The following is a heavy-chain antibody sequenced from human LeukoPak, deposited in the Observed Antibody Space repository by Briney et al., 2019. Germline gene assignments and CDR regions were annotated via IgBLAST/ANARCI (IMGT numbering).Heavy chain of an antibody. CDR1: EFTFSNYA. V-gene: IGHV3-23*01. J-gene: IGHJ2*01. D-gene: IGHD4-17*01. CDR2: ISASGSST. Sequence: GSLRLSCAASEFTFSNYAMSWVRQAPGKGLEWVSGISASGSSTYSADSVKGRFTISRDNSKNTLYLQMNSLRAEDTAVYYCAKDLGRNRYGDYYWWYFDLWGRGTLVTVSS. CDR3: AKDLGRNRYGDYYWWYFDL.